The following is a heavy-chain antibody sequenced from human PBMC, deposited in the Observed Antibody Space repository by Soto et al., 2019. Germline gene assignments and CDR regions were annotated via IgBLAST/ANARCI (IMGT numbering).Heavy chain of an antibody. CDR1: GYTFTSYG. J-gene: IGHJ5*02. D-gene: IGHD3-10*01. CDR3: ARARGRLLYGSGSYYIPTYNLLDP. CDR2: ISAYNGNT. V-gene: IGHV1-18*01. Sequence: ASVKVSCKASGYTFTSYGISWVRQAPGQGLEWMGWISAYNGNTNYAQKLQGRVTMTTDTSTSTAYMELRSLRSDDTAVYYCARARGRLLYGSGSYYIPTYNLLDPWGQGTPVIVSS.